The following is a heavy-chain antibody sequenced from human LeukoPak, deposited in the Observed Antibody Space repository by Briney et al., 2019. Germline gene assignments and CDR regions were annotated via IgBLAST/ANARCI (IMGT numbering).Heavy chain of an antibody. D-gene: IGHD2-21*02. CDR3: ARHGHEGVVTDQGSHHFDY. CDR1: GGSISSTDYY. J-gene: IGHJ4*02. V-gene: IGHV4-39*01. CDR2: IYYSGSA. Sequence: SETLSLTCSVSGGSISSTDYYWGWIRQPPGKGLEWIGTIYYSGSAYYNPSLKSRVTISVDTSKNQFSLKLGSVTAADTAVYYCARHGHEGVVTDQGSHHFDYWGQGTLVTVSS.